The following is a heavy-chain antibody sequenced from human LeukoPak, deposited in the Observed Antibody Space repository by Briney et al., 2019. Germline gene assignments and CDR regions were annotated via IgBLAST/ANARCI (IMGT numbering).Heavy chain of an antibody. J-gene: IGHJ4*02. V-gene: IGHV1-2*02. Sequence: GASVKVSCKASGYTLIDYYIHWVRQAPGQGLEWMGWINPKSGDTKYAQKFQARVIMTRDTSISTVYLELTGLRSDDTALFYCARGGPSRGTGFYYFDYWGQGTLITVSS. D-gene: IGHD6-19*01. CDR3: ARGGPSRGTGFYYFDY. CDR1: GYTLIDYY. CDR2: INPKSGDT.